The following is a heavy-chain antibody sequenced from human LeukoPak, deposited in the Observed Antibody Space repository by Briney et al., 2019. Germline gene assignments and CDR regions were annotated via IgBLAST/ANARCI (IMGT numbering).Heavy chain of an antibody. CDR1: GFAFRNYA. Sequence: GGSLRLSCAASGFAFRNYAMSWVRQAPGKRLEWVSAISGSDTGTYYVDSVKGRFTISRDNSKNTLYLEMDSLRAEDTAMYYCAKDSVWGSYRPHYYMDVWGRGTTVTISS. V-gene: IGHV3-23*01. CDR3: AKDSVWGSYRPHYYMDV. CDR2: ISGSDTGT. J-gene: IGHJ6*03. D-gene: IGHD3-16*02.